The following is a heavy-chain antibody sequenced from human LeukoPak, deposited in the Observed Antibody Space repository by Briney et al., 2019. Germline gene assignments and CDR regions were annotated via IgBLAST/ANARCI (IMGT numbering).Heavy chain of an antibody. CDR1: VCTFSNYA. J-gene: IGHJ4*02. CDR2: VIPIFCTA. Sequence: ASVTVSFKSSVCTFSNYAISWVRQAHAQGLEWMGRVIPIFCTARYAQQIQGRVTITTDEPTRTAYMQLSSLRSEDTAVYYCARGITITLTTWKGIGNGYYFVYWGEGTLVTVSS. CDR3: ARGITITLTTWKGIGNGYYFVY. D-gene: IGHD4-11*01. V-gene: IGHV1-69*05.